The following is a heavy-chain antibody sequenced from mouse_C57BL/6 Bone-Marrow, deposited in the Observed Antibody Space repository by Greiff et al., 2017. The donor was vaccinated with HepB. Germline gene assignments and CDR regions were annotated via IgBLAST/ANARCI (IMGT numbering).Heavy chain of an antibody. Sequence: LVESGAELVKPGASVKISCKASGYAFSSYWMNWVKQRPGKGLEWIGQIYPGDGDTNYNGKFKGKATLTADKSSSTAYMQLSSLTSEDSAVYFCARGRRTGFAYWGQGTLVTVSA. J-gene: IGHJ3*01. CDR2: IYPGDGDT. CDR1: GYAFSSYW. V-gene: IGHV1-80*01. CDR3: ARGRRTGFAY. D-gene: IGHD1-1*01.